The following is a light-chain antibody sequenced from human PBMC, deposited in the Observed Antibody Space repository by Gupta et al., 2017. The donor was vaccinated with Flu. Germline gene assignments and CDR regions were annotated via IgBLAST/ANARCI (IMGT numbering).Light chain of an antibody. CDR1: QSVLYSSNNKNY. Sequence: DIVMTQSPDSLAVSLGERATINCKSSQSVLYSSNNKNYLAWYQQKPGQPPKLLIYWASTRESGVPDRFSGSGSGTDFTLTISSLQAEDVAVYYCQQEDSTPYIFGQGTKMEIK. J-gene: IGKJ2*01. CDR2: WAS. V-gene: IGKV4-1*01. CDR3: QQEDSTPYI.